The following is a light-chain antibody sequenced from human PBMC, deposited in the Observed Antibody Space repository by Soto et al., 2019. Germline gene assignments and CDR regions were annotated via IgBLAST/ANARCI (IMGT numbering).Light chain of an antibody. J-gene: IGKJ5*01. CDR2: DAS. Sequence: EIVMTQSPATLSVSPGERATLSCRASQSVSSDLAWYQQKPGQAPRLLIYDASTRATGIPARFSGSGSGTEFTLTISSLQSEDFAVYYCHQYNNWLITFGQGTRLEIK. CDR1: QSVSSD. CDR3: HQYNNWLIT. V-gene: IGKV3-15*01.